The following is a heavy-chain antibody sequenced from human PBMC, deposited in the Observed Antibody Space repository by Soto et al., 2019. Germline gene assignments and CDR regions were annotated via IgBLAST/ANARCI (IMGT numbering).Heavy chain of an antibody. J-gene: IGHJ4*02. D-gene: IGHD3-22*01. CDR3: IRDLYDSSGYYWHVKPANRSGFDY. CDR2: IRSKAYGGTT. V-gene: IGHV3-49*03. CDR1: GFTFGDYA. Sequence: GGSLRLSCTASGFTFGDYAMSWFRQAPGKGLEWVGFIRSKAYGGTTEYAASVKGRFTISRDDSKRIADLKMNSLKTEDTAVHYSIRDLYDSSGYYWHVKPANRSGFDYWGQGTLVTVSS.